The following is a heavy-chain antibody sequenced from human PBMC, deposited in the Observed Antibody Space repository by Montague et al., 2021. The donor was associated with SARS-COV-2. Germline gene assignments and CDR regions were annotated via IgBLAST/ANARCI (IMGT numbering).Heavy chain of an antibody. Sequence: SETLSLTCTVSGGSIRTSSYYWGWIRQPPGKGLDWIGSIYYNGSSYYNPSLKSRVTISVDTSKNQFSLRLSSVTAADTAVYYCARARTSLIVVVNEFDYWGQGTLVTVSS. CDR3: ARARTSLIVVVNEFDY. CDR2: IYYNGSS. D-gene: IGHD2-21*01. CDR1: GGSIRTSSYY. J-gene: IGHJ4*02. V-gene: IGHV4-39*07.